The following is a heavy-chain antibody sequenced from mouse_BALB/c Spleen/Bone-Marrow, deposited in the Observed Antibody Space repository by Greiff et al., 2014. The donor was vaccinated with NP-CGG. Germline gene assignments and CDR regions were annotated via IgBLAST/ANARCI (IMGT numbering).Heavy chain of an antibody. CDR3: ARITTATGAMDY. D-gene: IGHD1-2*01. CDR1: GVSLTTYG. Sequence: QVQLKQSGPGLVAPSQSLSITCTVSGVSLTTYGVHWVRQPPGKGLEGLGVLWADGSTNYNSALMSRLSISKDNSKSQVFLKMNSLQTDDTAMYYCARITTATGAMDYWGQGTSVTVSS. V-gene: IGHV2-9*02. CDR2: LWADGST. J-gene: IGHJ4*01.